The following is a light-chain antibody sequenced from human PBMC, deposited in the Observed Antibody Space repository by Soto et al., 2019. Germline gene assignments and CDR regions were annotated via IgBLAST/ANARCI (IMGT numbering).Light chain of an antibody. J-gene: IGLJ3*02. Sequence: QSVLTQPPSASGTPGQRVTISCSGSSSNIGSNYVSWYQQLPGTAPKLLIYSNNQRPSGVPDRFSASKSGTSASLAISGLRSEDEADYYCAAWDASLSGSWVFGGGTKLTVL. CDR2: SNN. CDR1: SSNIGSNY. V-gene: IGLV1-47*01. CDR3: AAWDASLSGSWV.